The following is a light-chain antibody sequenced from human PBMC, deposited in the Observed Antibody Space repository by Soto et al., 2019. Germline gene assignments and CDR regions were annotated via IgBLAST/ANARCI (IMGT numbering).Light chain of an antibody. CDR2: GTS. Sequence: ELVLTRSPGTLSLSLGDRATLSCRASQRVSSNYLAWYQQKPGQAPRLLNYGTSSRATGIPDRFSGSGSGTDFTLSISRLEPEDFAVYYCQQYGNGNSPRYSFGQGTRLEIK. CDR3: QQYGNGNSPRYS. J-gene: IGKJ2*03. V-gene: IGKV3-20*01. CDR1: QRVSSNY.